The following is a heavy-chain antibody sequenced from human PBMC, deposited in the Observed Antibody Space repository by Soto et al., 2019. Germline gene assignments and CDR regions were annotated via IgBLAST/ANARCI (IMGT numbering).Heavy chain of an antibody. J-gene: IGHJ4*02. Sequence: EVQLVESGGGLVKPGGSLRLSCAASGFTFSNAWMNWVRQAPGKGLEWVGRIKSKTDGGTTDYAAPVKGRFTISRDDSKNTLYLQMNSLKTEDTAVYYCTTDLTVMITFGGVIPPDHWGQGTLVTVSS. CDR1: GFTFSNAW. CDR2: IKSKTDGGTT. D-gene: IGHD3-16*02. CDR3: TTDLTVMITFGGVIPPDH. V-gene: IGHV3-15*07.